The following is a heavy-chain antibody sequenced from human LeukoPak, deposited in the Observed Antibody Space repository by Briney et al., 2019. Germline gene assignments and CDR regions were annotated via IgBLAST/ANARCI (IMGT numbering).Heavy chain of an antibody. V-gene: IGHV4-30-4*08. CDR3: ASRLGDEGLRDYSRNEPHVFDI. Sequence: SETLSLTCSVSGDSITNRDYYWSWIRQPPGKGLEWIGYIYYSGSTSYNPSLKSRVTMSVDTSENQFSLKLSSVTAADTAVYYCASRLGDEGLRDYSRNEPHVFDIWGQGTMVTVSS. J-gene: IGHJ3*02. CDR2: IYYSGST. D-gene: IGHD3-16*01. CDR1: GDSITNRDYY.